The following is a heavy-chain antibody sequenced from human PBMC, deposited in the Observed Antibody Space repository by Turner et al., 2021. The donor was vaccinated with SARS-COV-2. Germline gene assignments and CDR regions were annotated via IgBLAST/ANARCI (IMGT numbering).Heavy chain of an antibody. V-gene: IGHV3-66*01. J-gene: IGHJ4*02. CDR1: GFTVSSNY. CDR2: SYGGGST. Sequence: EVQLLESGGGLVQPGGSLRPSCAASGFTVSSNYMSWVRQAPGRGVEGVIISYGGGSTYYADSVKGRFTISRDNSKNTLYLQMNSRRAEDTAVYYCAREIDDYVWGSYRRGYWGQGTLVTVSS. D-gene: IGHD3-16*02. CDR3: AREIDDYVWGSYRRGY.